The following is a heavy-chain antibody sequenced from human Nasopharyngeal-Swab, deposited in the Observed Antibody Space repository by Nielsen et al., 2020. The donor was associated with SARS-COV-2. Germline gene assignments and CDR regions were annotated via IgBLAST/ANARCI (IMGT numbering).Heavy chain of an antibody. D-gene: IGHD6-19*01. CDR3: ARGSHNSGWF. CDR2: TYYRSQWNY. CDR1: GDSVSNNRAA. Sequence: SQTLSLTCAISGDSVSNNRAAWSWIRQSPSRGLEWLGRTYYRSQWNYDYADSVRGRVTVNPDTSRNQVSLHLNSVTPDDTAVYYCARGSHNSGWFWGRGTLVTVSS. V-gene: IGHV6-1*01. J-gene: IGHJ4*02.